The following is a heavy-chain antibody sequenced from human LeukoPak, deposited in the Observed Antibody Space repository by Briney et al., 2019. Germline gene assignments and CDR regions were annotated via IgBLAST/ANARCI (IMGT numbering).Heavy chain of an antibody. J-gene: IGHJ3*02. CDR2: IYYSGST. Sequence: PSETLSLTCTVSGGSISSNNWWSWVRQPPGKGLEWIGSIYYSGSTYYNPSLKSRVTISVDTSKNQFSLKLSSVTAADTAVYYCARRRRAAWGFSSNDAFDIWGQGTMVTVSS. V-gene: IGHV4-39*01. CDR1: GGSISSNNW. D-gene: IGHD7-27*01. CDR3: ARRRRAAWGFSSNDAFDI.